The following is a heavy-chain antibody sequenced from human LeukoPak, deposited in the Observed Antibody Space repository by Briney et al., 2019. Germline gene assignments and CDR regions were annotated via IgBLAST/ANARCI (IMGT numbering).Heavy chain of an antibody. CDR1: GFTFSSFW. CDR2: IKQDGSEK. Sequence: GGSLRLSCAASGFTFSSFWMSWVRRAPGKGVEWVANIKQDGSEKYYVDSVKGRFTISRDNAKNSLYLQMNSLRAEDTAVFYCARDGTYTDYDPDFDIWGQGTLVTVSS. CDR3: ARDGTYTDYDPDFDI. V-gene: IGHV3-7*04. J-gene: IGHJ4*02. D-gene: IGHD5-12*01.